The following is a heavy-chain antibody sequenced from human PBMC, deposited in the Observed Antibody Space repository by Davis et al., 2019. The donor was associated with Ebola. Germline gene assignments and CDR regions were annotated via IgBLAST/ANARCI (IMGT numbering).Heavy chain of an antibody. D-gene: IGHD3-10*01. CDR3: ARDTYYYGSGSYYNWGFFDY. CDR2: IKQDGSEI. J-gene: IGHJ4*02. V-gene: IGHV3-7*01. CDR1: GFSFSYYW. Sequence: PGGSLRLSCATSGFSFSYYWMSWVRQAPGKGLEWVANIKQDGSEIYYVDSVKGRFTISRDNAKNSLYLQMNSLRAEDTAVYYCARDTYYYGSGSYYNWGFFDYWGQGTLVTVSS.